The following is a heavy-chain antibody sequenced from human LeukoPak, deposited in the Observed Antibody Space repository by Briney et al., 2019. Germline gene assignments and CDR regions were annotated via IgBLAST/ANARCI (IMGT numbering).Heavy chain of an antibody. CDR2: INQGGSEK. D-gene: IGHD1-26*01. CDR3: ARAHIYRFDY. V-gene: IGHV3-7*03. Sequence: GGSLRLSCEASGFTFSPYWMTWVRQAPGKGLEWVAHINQGGSEKYYVDSVKGRFTISRDNTQDSVYLQMNGLRAEDTAVYYCARAHIYRFDYWGQGTLVTVSS. CDR1: GFTFSPYW. J-gene: IGHJ4*02.